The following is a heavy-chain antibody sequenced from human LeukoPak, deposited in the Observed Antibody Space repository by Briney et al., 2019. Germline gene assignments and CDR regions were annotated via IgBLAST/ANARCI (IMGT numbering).Heavy chain of an antibody. V-gene: IGHV3-23*01. J-gene: IGHJ4*02. CDR1: GFTFNSYA. CDR3: AKETGEYYFDTSGNQMFDY. Sequence: GESLRLSCAASGFTFNSYAMSWVRQAPAKGLEWVSTVSGNGVGTYYADSVSGRFTISRDNSKNTLYLHMNSLRAEDTALYYCAKETGEYYFDTSGNQMFDYWGQGTLVTVSS. CDR2: VSGNGVGT. D-gene: IGHD3-22*01.